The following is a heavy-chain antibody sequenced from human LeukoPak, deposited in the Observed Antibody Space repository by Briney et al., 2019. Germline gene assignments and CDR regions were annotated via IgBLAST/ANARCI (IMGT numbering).Heavy chain of an antibody. Sequence: SETLSPTCTVSGGSISSYYWSWIRQPPGKGLEWIGYIYYSGSTNYNPSLKSRVTISVDTSKNQFSLKLSSVTAADTAVYYCAREVAVAGTYYFDYWGQGTLVTVSS. V-gene: IGHV4-59*12. CDR2: IYYSGST. CDR1: GGSISSYY. J-gene: IGHJ4*02. CDR3: AREVAVAGTYYFDY. D-gene: IGHD6-19*01.